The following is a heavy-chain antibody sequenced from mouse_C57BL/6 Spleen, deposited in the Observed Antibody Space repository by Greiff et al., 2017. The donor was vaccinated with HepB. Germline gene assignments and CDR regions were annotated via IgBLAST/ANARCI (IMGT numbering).Heavy chain of an antibody. D-gene: IGHD2-4*01. CDR2: ISDGGSYT. CDR3: SRGMSYYEYESYAMDY. Sequence: EVQLVESGGGLVKPGGSLKLSCAASGFTFSSYAMSWVRQTPEKRLEWVATISDGGSYTYYPDNVKGRCTISRDNAKNNLYLQMSHLKSEDPAMYYCSRGMSYYEYESYAMDYWGQGTSVTVSS. CDR1: GFTFSSYA. V-gene: IGHV5-4*01. J-gene: IGHJ4*01.